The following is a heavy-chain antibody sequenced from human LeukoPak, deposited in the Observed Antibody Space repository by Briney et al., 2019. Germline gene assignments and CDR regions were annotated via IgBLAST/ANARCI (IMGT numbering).Heavy chain of an antibody. Sequence: AGGPLRLSCAASGFTLSSYLMHWVRQAPGKGLVWVSRIENDGSTTTYADSVKGRFTISRDNAKNTLYLQMNSLRAEDTAVYYCARGGYSAGFDIWGQRTMVTVSS. D-gene: IGHD3-16*02. V-gene: IGHV3-74*01. CDR2: IENDGSTT. CDR1: GFTLSSYL. CDR3: ARGGYSAGFDI. J-gene: IGHJ3*02.